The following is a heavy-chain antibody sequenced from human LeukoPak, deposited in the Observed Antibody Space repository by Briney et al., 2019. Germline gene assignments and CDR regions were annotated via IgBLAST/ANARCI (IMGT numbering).Heavy chain of an antibody. Sequence: GGSLRLSCAASGFTFSSYTMNWVRQAPGKGLEWVSSIVSSSSYIYYADSVKGRFTISRDNAKNSLYLQMNSLRAEDTAVYYCARGAGITMVRGIYFDYWGQGTLVTVSS. J-gene: IGHJ4*02. CDR3: ARGAGITMVRGIYFDY. V-gene: IGHV3-21*01. D-gene: IGHD3-10*01. CDR2: IVSSSSYI. CDR1: GFTFSSYT.